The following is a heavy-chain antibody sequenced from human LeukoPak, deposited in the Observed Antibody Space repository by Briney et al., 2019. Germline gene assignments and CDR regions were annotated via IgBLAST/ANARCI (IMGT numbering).Heavy chain of an antibody. CDR3: ARGGWYPESFQH. Sequence: KPSETLSLTRTVSGGSISRYYWSWIRQPPGKGLEWIGYIYYSGSTNYNPSRKSRVTISVDTSKNQFSLKLSSVTAADTAVYYCARGGWYPESFQHWGQGALGTVSS. CDR2: IYYSGST. J-gene: IGHJ1*01. D-gene: IGHD6-19*01. V-gene: IGHV4-59*01. CDR1: GGSISRYY.